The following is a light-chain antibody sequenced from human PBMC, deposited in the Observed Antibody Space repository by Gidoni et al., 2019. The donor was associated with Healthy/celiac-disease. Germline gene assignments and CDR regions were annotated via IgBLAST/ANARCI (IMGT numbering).Light chain of an antibody. Sequence: EIVMTQSPATMSVSPGERATLSFRASQSVSSNLAWYQQKPGQAPRLLIYGASTRATGIPARFSGSGSGTEFTLTISSLQSEYFAVYYCQQYNNWLRTFGQGTKVEIK. CDR2: GAS. CDR1: QSVSSN. J-gene: IGKJ1*01. CDR3: QQYNNWLRT. V-gene: IGKV3-15*01.